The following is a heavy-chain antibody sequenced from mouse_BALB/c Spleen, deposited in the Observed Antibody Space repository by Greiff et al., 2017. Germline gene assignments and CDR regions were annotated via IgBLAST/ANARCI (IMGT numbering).Heavy chain of an antibody. CDR2: INPSTGYT. CDR1: GYTFTSYW. D-gene: IGHD2-4*01. V-gene: IGHV1-7*01. J-gene: IGHJ3*01. CDR3: ARSTMITTGFAY. Sequence: QVHVKQSGAELAKPGASVKMSYKASGYTFTSYWMHWVKQRPGQGLEWIGYINPSTGYTEYNQKFKDKATLTADKSSSTAYMQLSSLTSEDSAVYYCARSTMITTGFAYWGQGTLVTVSA.